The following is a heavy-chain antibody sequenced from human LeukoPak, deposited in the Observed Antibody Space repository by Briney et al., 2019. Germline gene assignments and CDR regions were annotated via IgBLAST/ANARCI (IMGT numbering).Heavy chain of an antibody. CDR1: GGSISSGDYY. CDR3: ARLITMVRGVIITDDY. J-gene: IGHJ4*02. V-gene: IGHV4-39*07. D-gene: IGHD3-10*01. CDR2: INHSGST. Sequence: SETLSLTCTVSGGSISSGDYYWSWIRQPPGKGLEWIGEINHSGSTNYNPARKSRVTISVDTSKNQFSLKLSSVTAADTAVYYCARLITMVRGVIITDDYWGQGTLVTVSS.